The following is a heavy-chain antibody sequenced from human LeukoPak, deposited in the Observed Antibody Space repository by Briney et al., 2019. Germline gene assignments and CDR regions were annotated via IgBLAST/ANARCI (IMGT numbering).Heavy chain of an antibody. D-gene: IGHD6-19*01. V-gene: IGHV5-51*01. CDR1: GYSFTSYW. Sequence: GESLKISCKGSGYSFTSYWIVWVRQMPGKGLEWMGIIYPGDSDTRYSPSFRGQVTISADKSIGTAYLQWSSLKASDTAMYYCARLSSGGEGGYYFDYWGQGTLVTVSS. CDR2: IYPGDSDT. J-gene: IGHJ4*02. CDR3: ARLSSGGEGGYYFDY.